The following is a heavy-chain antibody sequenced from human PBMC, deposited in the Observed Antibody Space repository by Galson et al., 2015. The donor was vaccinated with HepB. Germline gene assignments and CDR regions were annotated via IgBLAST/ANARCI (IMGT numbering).Heavy chain of an antibody. CDR1: GYTFTAFY. Sequence: SVKVSCKASGYTFTAFYLHWVRQAPGQGLEWIGWINPNSGATNYAQEFQGRVTMTRDTSINTAYMDLSRLTSDDTAVYYCARGLRTEVAGYWWFDPWGQGTLVTVSS. V-gene: IGHV1-2*02. J-gene: IGHJ5*02. CDR2: INPNSGAT. CDR3: ARGLRTEVAGYWWFDP. D-gene: IGHD6-19*01.